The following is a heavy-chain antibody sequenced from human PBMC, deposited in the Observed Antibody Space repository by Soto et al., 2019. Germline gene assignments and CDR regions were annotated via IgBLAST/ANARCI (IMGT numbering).Heavy chain of an antibody. J-gene: IGHJ4*02. CDR1: GYTFTNFH. CDR3: ARGSPGPVDH. CDR2: MNPYSGDT. Sequence: QVQLVQSGAEVRKPGASVKVSCKASGYTFTNFHFNWVRQDTGQGLEWIGWMNPYSGDTGYAQNFQSRVTMTRDTSRNTADMEMASLTSDDTAVYYCARGSPGPVDHWGQGTPVTVSS. D-gene: IGHD3-10*01. V-gene: IGHV1-8*02.